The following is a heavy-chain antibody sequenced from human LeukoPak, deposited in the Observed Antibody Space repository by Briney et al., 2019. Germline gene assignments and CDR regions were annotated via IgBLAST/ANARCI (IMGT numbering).Heavy chain of an antibody. Sequence: SETLSLTCTVSGGSISSYYWSWIRQPAGKGLEWIGRIYTSGSTNYNPSLKSRVTISVDTSKNQFSLKLSSVTAADTAVYYCAREIVVVPAAPVYYYMDVWGKGTTVTVSS. J-gene: IGHJ6*03. D-gene: IGHD2-2*01. CDR1: GGSISSYY. CDR3: AREIVVVPAAPVYYYMDV. CDR2: IYTSGST. V-gene: IGHV4-4*07.